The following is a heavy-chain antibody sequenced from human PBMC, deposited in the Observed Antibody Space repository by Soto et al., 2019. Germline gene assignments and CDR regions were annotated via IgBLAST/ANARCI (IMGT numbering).Heavy chain of an antibody. Sequence: SETLSLTCTVSGGSISGFFWTWVRQPPGMPLEWLGHVAASASTAYNPSLRRRLSLSLDVSKNRFSLELTSVTAADTATYFCARGGSTHYYYGLDVWGQGTTVIVSS. V-gene: IGHV4-4*07. CDR3: ARGGSTHYYYGLDV. CDR2: VAASAST. J-gene: IGHJ6*01. CDR1: GGSISGFF.